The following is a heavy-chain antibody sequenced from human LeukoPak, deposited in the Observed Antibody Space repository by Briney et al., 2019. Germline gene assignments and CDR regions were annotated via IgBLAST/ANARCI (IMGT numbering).Heavy chain of an antibody. V-gene: IGHV3-23*01. CDR3: ARRIVVVPAATDAFDI. D-gene: IGHD2-2*01. CDR2: ISGSGGST. Sequence: GGSLRLSCAASGFTFSSYAMSWVRQAPGKGLEWVSAISGSGGSTYYADSVKGRFTISRDNAKNSLYLQMNRLRAEDTAVYYCARRIVVVPAATDAFDIWGQGTMVTVSS. J-gene: IGHJ3*02. CDR1: GFTFSSYA.